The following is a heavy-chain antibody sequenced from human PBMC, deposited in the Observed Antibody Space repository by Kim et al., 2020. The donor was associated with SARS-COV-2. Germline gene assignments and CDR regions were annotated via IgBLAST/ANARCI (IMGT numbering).Heavy chain of an antibody. CDR2: IYSGGTT. Sequence: GGSLRLSCAGSGFTVSNNYMSWVRQAPGKGLEWVSIIYSGGTTYYADSVKGRFTISRDNSKNTLNLQMNSLRAEDTAVYYCAKPGNSHPYTFDYWGQGTLVTVSS. CDR1: GFTVSNNY. CDR3: AKPGNSHPYTFDY. V-gene: IGHV3-66*04. J-gene: IGHJ4*02. D-gene: IGHD2-2*02.